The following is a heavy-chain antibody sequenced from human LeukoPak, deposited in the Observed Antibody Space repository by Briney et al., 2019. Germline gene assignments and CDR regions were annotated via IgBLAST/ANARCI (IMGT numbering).Heavy chain of an antibody. Sequence: GGSLRLSCAASGFTFSSYAMHWVRQAPGKGLEWVAVISYDGSTKYYADSVKGRFTISRDNSNNTLYLQMNSLRAEDTAVYYCARDDIRSGILASAGVRYWGQRTLVTVSS. D-gene: IGHD2-15*01. CDR3: ARDDIRSGILASAGVRY. CDR2: ISYDGSTK. V-gene: IGHV3-30*04. J-gene: IGHJ4*02. CDR1: GFTFSSYA.